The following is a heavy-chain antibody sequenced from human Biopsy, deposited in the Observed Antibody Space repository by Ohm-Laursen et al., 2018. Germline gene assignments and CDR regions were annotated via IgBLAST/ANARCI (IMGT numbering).Heavy chain of an antibody. CDR1: GGSISNNNYY. CDR3: ARDYDTSGYYYVS. V-gene: IGHV4-39*01. Sequence: SETLSLTCTVSGGSISNNNYYWGWIRQPPGKGLGWIGSIFYRGSTHYKPSPKSRVNISVDTSKNQFSLKLNSVTAADTAVYYCARDYDTSGYYYVSWGQGALVTVSS. J-gene: IGHJ1*01. D-gene: IGHD3-22*01. CDR2: IFYRGST.